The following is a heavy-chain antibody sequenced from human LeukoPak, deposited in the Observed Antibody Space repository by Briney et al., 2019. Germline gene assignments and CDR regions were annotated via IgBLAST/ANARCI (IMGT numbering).Heavy chain of an antibody. D-gene: IGHD3-22*01. CDR2: IHTSGST. CDR1: GVSISSYY. CDR3: ARDQYYYDSSGYLTFDY. V-gene: IGHV4-4*07. Sequence: SGTLSLTCNVSGVSISSYYWSWIRQPAGKGLEWIGRIHTSGSTNYNPSLKSRVTMSVDTSKNQFSLKLSSVTAADTAVYYCARDQYYYDSSGYLTFDYWGQGTLVTVSS. J-gene: IGHJ4*02.